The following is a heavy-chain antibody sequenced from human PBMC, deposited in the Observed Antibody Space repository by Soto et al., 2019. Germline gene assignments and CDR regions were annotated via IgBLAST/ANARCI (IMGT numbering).Heavy chain of an antibody. Sequence: GGSLRLSCAASGFTFSSYWMHWVRQAPGKGLVWVSRINSDGSSTSYADSVKGRFTISRDNAKNTLYLQMNSLRAEDTAVYYCARDRDYYDSSGYYYYYGMDVWGQGTTVTVSS. D-gene: IGHD3-22*01. CDR3: ARDRDYYDSSGYYYYYGMDV. J-gene: IGHJ6*02. CDR1: GFTFSSYW. V-gene: IGHV3-74*01. CDR2: INSDGSST.